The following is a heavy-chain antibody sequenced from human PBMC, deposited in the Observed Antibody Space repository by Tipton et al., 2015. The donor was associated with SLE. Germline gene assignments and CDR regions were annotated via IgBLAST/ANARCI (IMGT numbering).Heavy chain of an antibody. D-gene: IGHD3-22*01. V-gene: IGHV4-59*11. J-gene: IGHJ3*02. Sequence: TLSLTCTVSGGSISSHYWSWIRQPPGKGLEWIGYIYYSGSTNYNPSLKSRVTISVDTSKNQFSLKLSSVTAADTAVYYCARVHYYDSSGYCDAFDIWGQGTMVTVSS. CDR3: ARVHYYDSSGYCDAFDI. CDR1: GGSISSHY. CDR2: IYYSGST.